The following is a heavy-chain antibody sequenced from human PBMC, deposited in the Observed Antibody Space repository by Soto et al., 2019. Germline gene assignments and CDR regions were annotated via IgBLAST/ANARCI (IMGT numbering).Heavy chain of an antibody. V-gene: IGHV1-24*01. CDR2: FDPEDGET. Sequence: GASVKVSCKASGYTFTSYYMHWVRQAPGQGLEWMGGFDPEDGETIYAQKFQGRVTMTEDTSTDTAYMELSSLRSEDTAVYYCATFMVYGDYPRYWFDPWGQGTLVTVSS. CDR1: GYTFTSYY. J-gene: IGHJ5*02. CDR3: ATFMVYGDYPRYWFDP. D-gene: IGHD4-17*01.